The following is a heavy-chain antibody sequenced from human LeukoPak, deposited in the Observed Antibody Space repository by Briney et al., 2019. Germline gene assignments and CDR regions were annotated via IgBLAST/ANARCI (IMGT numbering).Heavy chain of an antibody. V-gene: IGHV4-34*01. CDR1: GGSFSGYY. CDR2: INHSGST. J-gene: IGHJ4*02. D-gene: IGHD3-16*02. Sequence: PSETLSLTCAVYGGSFSGYYWSWIRQPPGKGLEWIGEINHSGSTNYNPSLKSRVTISVDTSKNQFSLKLSSVTAADTAVYYCARRGPTYDYVWGCYRYMDYWGQGTLVTVSS. CDR3: ARRGPTYDYVWGCYRYMDY.